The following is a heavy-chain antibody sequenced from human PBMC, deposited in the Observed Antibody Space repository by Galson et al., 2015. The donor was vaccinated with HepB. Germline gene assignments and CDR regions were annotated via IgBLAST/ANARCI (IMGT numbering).Heavy chain of an antibody. CDR1: GGSISSSNW. CDR2: IYHSGST. D-gene: IGHD5-18*01. Sequence: CAVSGGSISSSNWWSWVRQPPGKGLEWIGEIYHSGSTNYNPSLKSRVTISVDKSKNQFSLKLSSVTAADTAVYYCVRGLPSGQNWFDPWGQGTLVTVSS. J-gene: IGHJ5*02. CDR3: VRGLPSGQNWFDP. V-gene: IGHV4-4*02.